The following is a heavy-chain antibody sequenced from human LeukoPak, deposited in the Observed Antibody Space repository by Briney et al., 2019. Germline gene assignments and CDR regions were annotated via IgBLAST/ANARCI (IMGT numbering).Heavy chain of an antibody. Sequence: SETLSLTCTVSGDSISNYNWRWIRQPPGKGLEWIGYIHYSGNSDYNPSLKSRVTILIDTSKNQFSLILSSVTAADTAVYYCARHFRGVVSAQLDYWGQGTRVTVSS. D-gene: IGHD3-10*01. CDR2: IHYSGNS. CDR1: GDSISNYN. J-gene: IGHJ4*02. V-gene: IGHV4-59*08. CDR3: ARHFRGVVSAQLDY.